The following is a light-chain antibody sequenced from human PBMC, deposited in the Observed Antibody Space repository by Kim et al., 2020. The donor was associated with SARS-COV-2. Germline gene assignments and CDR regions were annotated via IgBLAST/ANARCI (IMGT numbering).Light chain of an antibody. J-gene: IGLJ2*01. CDR2: EVS. CDR3: SSYAGSNNLV. Sequence: GPAATISCTGTSRDVGGYNYVSWYQQHPGKAPKLMIYEVSKRPSGVPDRFSGSKSGNTASLTVSGLQAEDEADYYCSSYAGSNNLVFGGGTQLTVL. V-gene: IGLV2-8*01. CDR1: SRDVGGYNY.